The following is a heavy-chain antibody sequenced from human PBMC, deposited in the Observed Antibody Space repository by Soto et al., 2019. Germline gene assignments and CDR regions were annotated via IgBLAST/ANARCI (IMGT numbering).Heavy chain of an antibody. D-gene: IGHD5-12*01. CDR3: ARDGLLLVATMYRPILDFGHYYGMDV. CDR1: GGTFSSYA. V-gene: IGHV1-69*13. CDR2: IIPIFGTA. Sequence: ASVKVSCKASGGTFSSYAISWVRQAPGQGLEWMGGIIPIFGTANYAQKFQGRVTITADESTSTAYMELSSLRSEDTAVYYCARDGLLLVATMYRPILDFGHYYGMDVWGQGTTVTVSS. J-gene: IGHJ6*02.